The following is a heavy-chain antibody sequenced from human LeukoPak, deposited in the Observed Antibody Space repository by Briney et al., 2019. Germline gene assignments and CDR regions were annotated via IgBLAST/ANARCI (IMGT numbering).Heavy chain of an antibody. J-gene: IGHJ4*02. V-gene: IGHV3-23*01. Sequence: GGSLRPSCAASGFTFSSSAMSWVRQAPGKGLEWVSSISGSGSGGSTYYADSVKGRFTISRDNSKNTLYLQMNSLRAEDTAVYYCARDRIEWLFRYFDYWGRGTLVTVSS. CDR1: GFTFSSSA. CDR2: ISGSGSGGST. CDR3: ARDRIEWLFRYFDY. D-gene: IGHD3-3*01.